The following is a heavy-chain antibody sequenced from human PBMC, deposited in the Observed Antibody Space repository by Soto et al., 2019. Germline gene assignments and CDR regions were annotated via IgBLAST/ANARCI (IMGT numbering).Heavy chain of an antibody. V-gene: IGHV1-18*01. CDR2: ISAYNGNT. D-gene: IGHD3-10*01. CDR1: GYTFTSYG. CDR3: ARVVLWFGELFIESSTFGLKRGRDREFDP. J-gene: IGHJ5*02. Sequence: GGPVKVSCKASGYTFTSYGISWVRQAPGQGLEWMGWISAYNGNTNYAQKLQGRVTMTTDTSTSTAYMELRSLRSDVTAVYYCARVVLWFGELFIESSTFGLKRGRDREFDPWGQGTLVTVSS.